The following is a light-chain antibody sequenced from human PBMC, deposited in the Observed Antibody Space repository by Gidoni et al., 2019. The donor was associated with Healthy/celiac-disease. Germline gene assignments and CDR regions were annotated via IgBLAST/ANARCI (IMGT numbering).Light chain of an antibody. V-gene: IGKV1-39*01. J-gene: IGKJ3*01. CDR1: QSISSY. Sequence: DIQMTQSPSSLSASVGDRVPITCRARQSISSYLNWYQQKPGKAPKLLIYAASSLQSGVPSRFSGSGSGTDFTLTISSLQPEDFATYYCQQSYSTPLTFGPGTKVDIK. CDR2: AAS. CDR3: QQSYSTPLT.